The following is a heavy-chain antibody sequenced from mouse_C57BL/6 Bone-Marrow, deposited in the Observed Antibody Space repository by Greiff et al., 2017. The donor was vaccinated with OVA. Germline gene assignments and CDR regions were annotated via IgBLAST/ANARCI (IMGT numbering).Heavy chain of an antibody. CDR1: GYTFTSYW. Sequence: QVQLQQPGAELVKPGASVKMSCKASGYTFTSYWITWVKQRPGQGLEWIGDIYPGSGSTNYNEKFKSKATLTVDTSSSTAYMQLSSLTSEDSAVYYCARSHCSSYGFAYWGQGTLVTVSA. J-gene: IGHJ3*01. CDR3: ARSHCSSYGFAY. CDR2: IYPGSGST. V-gene: IGHV1-55*01. D-gene: IGHD1-1*01.